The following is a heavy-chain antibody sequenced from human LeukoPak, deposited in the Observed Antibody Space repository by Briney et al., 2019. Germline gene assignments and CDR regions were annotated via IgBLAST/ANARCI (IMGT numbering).Heavy chain of an antibody. Sequence: SGTLSLTCAVYGGSFSGYYWSWIRQPPGKGLEWIGEINHSGSTNYNPSLKSRVTISVDTSKNQFSLKLSSVTAADTAVYYCARGLVGAIYHWGQGTLVTVSS. CDR1: GGSFSGYY. J-gene: IGHJ4*02. V-gene: IGHV4-34*01. CDR3: ARGLVGAIYH. D-gene: IGHD1-26*01. CDR2: INHSGST.